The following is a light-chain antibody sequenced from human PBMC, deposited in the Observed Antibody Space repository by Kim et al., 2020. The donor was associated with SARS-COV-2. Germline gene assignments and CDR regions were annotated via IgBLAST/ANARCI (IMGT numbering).Light chain of an antibody. CDR2: YDS. Sequence: PGKTARCSGGESSIGSKSVHWYQRKSGQAPVLVLYYDSDRPSGIPERFSGSNSGNTATLTISRVEAGDEADYYCQVWDSSSDHRVVFGGGTQLTVL. CDR3: QVWDSSSDHRVV. V-gene: IGLV3-21*04. J-gene: IGLJ2*01. CDR1: SIGSKS.